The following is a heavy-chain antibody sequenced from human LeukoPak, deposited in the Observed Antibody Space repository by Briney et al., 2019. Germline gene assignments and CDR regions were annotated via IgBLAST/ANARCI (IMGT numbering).Heavy chain of an antibody. J-gene: IGHJ4*02. D-gene: IGHD6-13*01. V-gene: IGHV1-8*02. Sequence: GASVKVSCKGSGYTFSGYYMHWVRQAPGQGLEWMGWMNPNSGKTGSAQKFQGRLTMTKNTSTSTAYMEVTGLKFEDTAIYYCARGRPGPAGAGTYDFWGQGTLITVSS. CDR1: GYTFSGYY. CDR3: ARGRPGPAGAGTYDF. CDR2: MNPNSGKT.